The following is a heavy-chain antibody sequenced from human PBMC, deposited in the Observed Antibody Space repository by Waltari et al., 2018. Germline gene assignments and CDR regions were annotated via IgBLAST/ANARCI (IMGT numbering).Heavy chain of an antibody. CDR2: MGGNGEYR. CDR1: GFSFSKNA. V-gene: IGHV3-23*01. CDR3: VKYGFGGVLSH. J-gene: IGHJ1*01. D-gene: IGHD3-16*01. Sequence: EVQLKESGGKVIQPGGSLRLSCEASGFSFSKNAMSWVRQAPGKGLEWVSVMGGNGEYRSYADSVRGRFTISRDNSKNTLYLQMDSLRADDTAVYFCVKYGFGGVLSHWGQGTLVIVSS.